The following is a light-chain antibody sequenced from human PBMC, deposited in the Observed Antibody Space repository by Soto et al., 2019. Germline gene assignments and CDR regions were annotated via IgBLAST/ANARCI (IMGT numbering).Light chain of an antibody. CDR2: GNT. Sequence: QSVLTQPPSASGTPGQRVTISCSGSSSNIGSKTVNWYQQLPGTAPKVLIFGNTNRPSGVPDRFSASKSGTSASLAISGLQAEDEADYYCQSYDSTLSALVFGGGTKLTVL. V-gene: IGLV1-44*01. J-gene: IGLJ3*02. CDR3: QSYDSTLSALV. CDR1: SSNIGSKT.